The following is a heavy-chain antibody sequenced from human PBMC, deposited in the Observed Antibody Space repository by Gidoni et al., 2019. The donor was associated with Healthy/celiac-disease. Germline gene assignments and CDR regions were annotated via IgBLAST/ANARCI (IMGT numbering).Heavy chain of an antibody. CDR3: AKDLSSWKIYYYYGMDV. J-gene: IGHJ6*02. CDR2: RSYDGSNK. D-gene: IGHD6-13*01. CDR1: GFPFSGYG. V-gene: IGHV3-30*18. Sequence: QVQLVASGGGVVQPGRSLRLSCAASGFPFSGYGMHWVRPAPGKGLEWGAVRSYDGSNKYYADAVKGRFTISRDNSKNTLYLQRNSLRAEDTAVYYCAKDLSSWKIYYYYGMDVWGQGTTVTVSS.